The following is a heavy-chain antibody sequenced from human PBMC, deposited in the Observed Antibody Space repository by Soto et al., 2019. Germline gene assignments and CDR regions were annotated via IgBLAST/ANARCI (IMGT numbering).Heavy chain of an antibody. D-gene: IGHD3-10*01. Sequence: SETLSLTCAVYVWSFIGYYWSWIRQPPGKGLEWIGKINHSGSTNYNPSLKGRVTISVDTSKNQFSLKLSSVTAADTAVYYCARGRSNKAKYEYWGKGTLVTVSS. J-gene: IGHJ4*02. CDR2: INHSGST. CDR3: ARGRSNKAKYEY. V-gene: IGHV4-34*01. CDR1: VWSFIGYY.